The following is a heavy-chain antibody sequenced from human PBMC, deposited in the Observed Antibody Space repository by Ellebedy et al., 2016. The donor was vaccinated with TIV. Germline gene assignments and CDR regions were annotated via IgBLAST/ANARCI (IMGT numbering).Heavy chain of an antibody. D-gene: IGHD3-9*01. CDR2: MNPNSGNT. V-gene: IGHV1-8*01. CDR3: ARQKNVDWPME. CDR1: RYNFTSYD. J-gene: IGHJ4*02. Sequence: AASVKVSCKASRYNFTSYDLNWVRQATGQGLEWMGWMNPNSGNTGYAQKFQGRVTMTRNTSISTAYMELSSLRSEDTAVYYCARQKNVDWPMEWGQGTLVTVSS.